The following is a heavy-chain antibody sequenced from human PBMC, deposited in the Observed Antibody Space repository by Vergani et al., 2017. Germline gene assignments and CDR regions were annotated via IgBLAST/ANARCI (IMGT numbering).Heavy chain of an antibody. CDR1: GFTFSSYS. J-gene: IGHJ6*03. CDR3: ARGNRYCSSTSCYSYYMDV. CDR2: ISSSSSYI. V-gene: IGHV3-21*01. Sequence: EVQLVESGGGLVKPGGSLRLSCAASGFTFSSYSMNWVRQATGKGLELVSSISSSSSYIYYADSVKGRFTIPRDNAKNSLYLQINSLRAEDTAVYYCARGNRYCSSTSCYSYYMDVWGKGTTVTVSS. D-gene: IGHD2-2*01.